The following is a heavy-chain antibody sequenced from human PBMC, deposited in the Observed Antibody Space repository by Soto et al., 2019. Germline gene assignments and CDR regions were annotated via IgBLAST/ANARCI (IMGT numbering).Heavy chain of an antibody. J-gene: IGHJ4*02. V-gene: IGHV4-39*01. Sequence: QLQLQESGPGLVKPSETLSLTCTVSGGSISSSSYYWGWIRQPPGKGLEWIGSIYYSGSTYYNPSLKSRVTISVDTSKNQFSLKLSSVTAADTAVYYCARTRGGGMTTVTTYFDYWGQGTLVTVSS. D-gene: IGHD4-17*01. CDR3: ARTRGGGMTTVTTYFDY. CDR2: IYYSGST. CDR1: GGSISSSSYY.